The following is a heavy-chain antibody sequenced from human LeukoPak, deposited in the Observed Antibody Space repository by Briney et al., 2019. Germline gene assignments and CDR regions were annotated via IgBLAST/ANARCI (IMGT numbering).Heavy chain of an antibody. CDR1: GGSISSSSYY. CDR3: ARDALPDYYDSSGPHWFDP. J-gene: IGHJ5*02. CDR2: IYYSGST. V-gene: IGHV4-39*07. D-gene: IGHD3-22*01. Sequence: SETLSLTCTVSGGSISSSSYYWGWIRQPPGKGLEWIGSIYYSGSTYYNPSLKSRVTISVDTSKNQFSLKLSSVTAADTAVYYCARDALPDYYDSSGPHWFDPWGQGTLVTVSS.